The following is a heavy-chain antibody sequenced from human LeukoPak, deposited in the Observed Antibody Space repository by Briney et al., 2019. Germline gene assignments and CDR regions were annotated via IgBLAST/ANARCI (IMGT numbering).Heavy chain of an antibody. CDR1: GFTFSSYE. Sequence: TGGSLRLSCAASGFTFSSYEMNWVRQAPGKGLEWVSYISSSGSTINYADSVKGRFTISRDNAKNSLYLQMNSLRAEDTAVYYCARDHGVAVADPNWFDPWGQGTLVTVSS. CDR3: ARDHGVAVADPNWFDP. J-gene: IGHJ5*02. CDR2: ISSSGSTI. D-gene: IGHD6-19*01. V-gene: IGHV3-48*03.